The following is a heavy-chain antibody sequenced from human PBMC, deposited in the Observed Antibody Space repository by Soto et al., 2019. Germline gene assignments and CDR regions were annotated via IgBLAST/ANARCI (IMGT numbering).Heavy chain of an antibody. CDR3: AKGSSWYDPFDY. V-gene: IGHV3-30*18. J-gene: IGHJ4*02. Sequence: GGSLRLSCAASGFTFSSYGMHWVRQAPGKGLEWVAVISYDGSNKYYADSVKGRFTISRDNSKNTLYLQMNSLRAEDTAVYYCAKGSSWYDPFDYWGQGTLVTVSS. CDR2: ISYDGSNK. D-gene: IGHD6-13*01. CDR1: GFTFSSYG.